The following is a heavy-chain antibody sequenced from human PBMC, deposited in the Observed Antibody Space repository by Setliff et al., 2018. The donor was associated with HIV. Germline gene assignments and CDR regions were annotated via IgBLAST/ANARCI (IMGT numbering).Heavy chain of an antibody. V-gene: IGHV1-69*05. CDR2: IIPIFGTA. Sequence: SVKVSCKASRSTFNSHTINWVRQAPGQGLEWMGGIIPIFGTANYAQKFQGRVTITTDESTSTAYMELSSLRSEDTAVYYCARDRAVVVAATLGGWFDPWGQGTLVTVSS. CDR3: ARDRAVVVAATLGGWFDP. CDR1: RSTFNSHT. J-gene: IGHJ5*02. D-gene: IGHD2-15*01.